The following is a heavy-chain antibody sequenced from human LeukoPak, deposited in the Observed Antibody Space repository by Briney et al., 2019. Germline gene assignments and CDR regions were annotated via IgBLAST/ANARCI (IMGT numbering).Heavy chain of an antibody. Sequence: SSETLSLTCTVSGGSISSYYWGWIRQPPGKGLECIGYIHSSEGTAHNDSLKSRLTISLDTSKNQFSLTLSSVTAADTAVYYCARHVYGEGMVVWGKGTTVTVSS. CDR2: IHSSEGT. D-gene: IGHD4-17*01. V-gene: IGHV4-59*08. CDR3: ARHVYGEGMVV. CDR1: GGSISSYY. J-gene: IGHJ6*04.